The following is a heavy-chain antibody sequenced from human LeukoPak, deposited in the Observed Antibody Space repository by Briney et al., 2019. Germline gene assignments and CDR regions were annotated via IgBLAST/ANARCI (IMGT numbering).Heavy chain of an antibody. Sequence: GESLKISCKGSGYSFTTHWIGWVRQMPGKGLEWMAIINPGDSDTRYSPSFQGQVTISADKSISTVYLQWGSLKASDTAMYYCARQPGAGWFDPWGQGTLVTVSS. CDR2: INPGDSDT. J-gene: IGHJ5*02. CDR1: GYSFTTHW. CDR3: ARQPGAGWFDP. V-gene: IGHV5-51*01. D-gene: IGHD3-10*01.